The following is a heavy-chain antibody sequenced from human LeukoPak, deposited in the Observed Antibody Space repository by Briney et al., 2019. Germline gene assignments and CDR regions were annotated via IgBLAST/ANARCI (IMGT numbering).Heavy chain of an antibody. Sequence: SETLSLTCAVSGGSISSGGYYWSWIRQPPGKGLEWIGYIYYSGSTNYNPSLKSRVTISVDTSKNQFSLKLSSVTAADTAVYYCARLRWVAFDIWGQGTMVTVSS. J-gene: IGHJ3*02. CDR3: ARLRWVAFDI. CDR2: IYYSGST. V-gene: IGHV4-61*08. D-gene: IGHD4-23*01. CDR1: GGSISSGGYY.